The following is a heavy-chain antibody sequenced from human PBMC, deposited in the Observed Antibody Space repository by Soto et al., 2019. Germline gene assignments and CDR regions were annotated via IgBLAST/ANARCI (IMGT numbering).Heavy chain of an antibody. Sequence: GGSLRLSCAASGFTFSNAWMSWVRQAPGKGLEWVGRMKSKTDGGTTDYAAPVKGRFTISSDDSKNTLYLQMNSLKTEDTAVYYCTDFFGYWGQGTLVTVSS. J-gene: IGHJ4*02. CDR1: GFTFSNAW. V-gene: IGHV3-15*01. CDR2: MKSKTDGGTT. CDR3: TDFFGY.